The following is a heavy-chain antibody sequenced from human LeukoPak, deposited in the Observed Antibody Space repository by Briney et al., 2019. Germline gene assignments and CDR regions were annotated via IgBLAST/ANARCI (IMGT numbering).Heavy chain of an antibody. D-gene: IGHD6-13*01. V-gene: IGHV1-24*01. CDR2: FDPEDGET. Sequence: ASVKVSCKVSGYTLTELSMHWVRQAPGKGREWGGGFDPEDGETIYAQKFQGRVTMTEDTSTDTAYMELSSLRSEDTAVYYCATCKEQQRYYYYYGMDVWGQGTTVTVSS. CDR3: ATCKEQQRYYYYYGMDV. J-gene: IGHJ6*02. CDR1: GYTLTELS.